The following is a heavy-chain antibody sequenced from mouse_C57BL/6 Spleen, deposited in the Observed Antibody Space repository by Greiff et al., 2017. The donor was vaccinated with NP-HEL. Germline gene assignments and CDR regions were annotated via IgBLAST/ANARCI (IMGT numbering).Heavy chain of an antibody. CDR3: ARSESSGPGWFAY. D-gene: IGHD3-2*02. Sequence: QVQLKQPGAELVKPGASVKLSCKASGYTFTSYWMQWVKQRPGQGLEWIGEIDPSDSYTNYNQKFKGKATLTVDTSSSTAYMQLSSLTSEDSAVYYCARSESSGPGWFAYWGQGTLVTVSA. J-gene: IGHJ3*01. V-gene: IGHV1-50*01. CDR2: IDPSDSYT. CDR1: GYTFTSYW.